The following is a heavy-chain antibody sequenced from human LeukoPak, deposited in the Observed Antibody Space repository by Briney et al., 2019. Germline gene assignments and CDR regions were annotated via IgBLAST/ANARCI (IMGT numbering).Heavy chain of an antibody. Sequence: GSSVKVSCKASGYTFTNYYMHWMRQAPGQGLEWMGIINPSGGSTSYAQKFQGRVTMTRDTSTSTVYMELSSLRSDDADVYYCARAGDDSSGYYSYWGQGTLVTVSS. CDR2: INPSGGST. CDR1: GYTFTNYY. D-gene: IGHD3-22*01. CDR3: ARAGDDSSGYYSY. J-gene: IGHJ4*02. V-gene: IGHV1-46*01.